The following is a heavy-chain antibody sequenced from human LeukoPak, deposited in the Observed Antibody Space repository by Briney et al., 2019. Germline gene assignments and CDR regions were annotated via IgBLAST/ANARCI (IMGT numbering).Heavy chain of an antibody. CDR3: ASGGRYYDGSGYYYFDY. J-gene: IGHJ4*02. Sequence: PSETLSLTCAVYGGSFSGYYWSWIRQPPGKGLEWIGEINHSGSTNYNPSLKSRVTISVDTSKNQFSLKLSSVTAADTAVYYCASGGRYYDGSGYYYFDYWGQGTLVTVSS. CDR2: INHSGST. D-gene: IGHD3-22*01. CDR1: GGSFSGYY. V-gene: IGHV4-34*01.